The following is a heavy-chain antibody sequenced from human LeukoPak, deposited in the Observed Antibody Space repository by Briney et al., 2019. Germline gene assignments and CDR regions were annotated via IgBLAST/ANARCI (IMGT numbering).Heavy chain of an antibody. CDR3: AREERDGYNYYWYFDL. CDR1: GFTFRTSG. J-gene: IGHJ2*01. D-gene: IGHD5-24*01. CDR2: ISGSGVST. V-gene: IGHV3-23*01. Sequence: PGGSLRLSCAASGFTFRTSGMSWVRQAPGKGLEWVSAISGSGVSTYYADSVKGRFTISRDNSKNTLYLQMNSLRAEDTAVYYCAREERDGYNYYWYFDLWGRGTLVTVSS.